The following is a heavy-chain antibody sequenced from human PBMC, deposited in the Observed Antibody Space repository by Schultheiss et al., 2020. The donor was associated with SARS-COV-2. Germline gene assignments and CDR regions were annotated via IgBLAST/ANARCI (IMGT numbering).Heavy chain of an antibody. D-gene: IGHD2-8*01. CDR2: IYYSGST. V-gene: IGHV4-39*02. CDR1: GGSISSSSYY. Sequence: SETLSLTCTVSGGSISSSSYYWGWIRQPPGKGLEWIGSIYYSGSTYYNPSLKSRVTISVDKSKNQFSLKLSSVTAADTAVYYCARDPGVHYYYGMDVWGQGTTVTVSS. J-gene: IGHJ6*02. CDR3: ARDPGVHYYYGMDV.